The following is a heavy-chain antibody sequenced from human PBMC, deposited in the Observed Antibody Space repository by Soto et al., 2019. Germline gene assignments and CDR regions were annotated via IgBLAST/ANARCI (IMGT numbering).Heavy chain of an antibody. CDR3: ASRGDFYDCSYYYQTDAFDI. V-gene: IGHV3-23*01. Sequence: LRLSCAASEFTFSSYAMSWVRQAPGKGLEWVSAISGSGGSTYYADSVKGRFTISRDNSKNTLYLQMNSLRAEDTAVYYCASRGDFYDCSYYYQTDAFDIWGQGTMVTVSS. CDR2: ISGSGGST. CDR1: EFTFSSYA. D-gene: IGHD3-22*01. J-gene: IGHJ3*02.